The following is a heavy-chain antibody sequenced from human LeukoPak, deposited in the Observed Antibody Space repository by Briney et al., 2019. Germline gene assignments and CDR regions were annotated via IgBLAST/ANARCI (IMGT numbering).Heavy chain of an antibody. J-gene: IGHJ4*02. CDR3: ARGIESYGDYGY. D-gene: IGHD4-17*01. CDR2: IYHSGST. Sequence: SETLSLTCAVSGYSISSSYYWGWIRQPPGKGLEWIGTIYHSGSTHYNPSLKSRVTLSVDTPKNQFSLTLRSVTAADTAVYFCARGIESYGDYGYWGQGILVSVSS. V-gene: IGHV4-38-2*01. CDR1: GYSISSSYY.